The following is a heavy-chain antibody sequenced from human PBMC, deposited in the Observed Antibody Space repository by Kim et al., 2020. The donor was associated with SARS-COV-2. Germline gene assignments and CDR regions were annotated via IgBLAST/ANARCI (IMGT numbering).Heavy chain of an antibody. D-gene: IGHD3-22*01. V-gene: IGHV5-51*01. J-gene: IGHJ4*02. Sequence: GASLQISCKGSTDNFATYWIVWVRQMPDKGLEWMGIIYPGDSDTRYSPSFEGQVTISADKSLRTAYLQWSSLRASDTAMYFCATHGSGYSSLLFESWGQGTLVTVSS. CDR3: ATHGSGYSSLLFES. CDR2: IYPGDSDT. CDR1: TDNFATYW.